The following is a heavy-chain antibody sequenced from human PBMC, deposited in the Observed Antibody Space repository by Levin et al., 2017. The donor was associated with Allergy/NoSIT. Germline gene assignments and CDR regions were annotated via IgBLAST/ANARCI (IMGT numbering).Heavy chain of an antibody. Sequence: GGSLRLSCAASGFPFNTYDMSWVRQAPGKGLEWVAAITPAGDITFYGDSVKGRFTIYRDNSKNTLYLLMNNLRVDDTAVYYCTKHQVRSHDYWGQGTLVTVSS. CDR2: ITPAGDIT. CDR3: TKHQVRSHDY. V-gene: IGHV3-23*01. CDR1: GFPFNTYD. D-gene: IGHD1-14*01. J-gene: IGHJ4*02.